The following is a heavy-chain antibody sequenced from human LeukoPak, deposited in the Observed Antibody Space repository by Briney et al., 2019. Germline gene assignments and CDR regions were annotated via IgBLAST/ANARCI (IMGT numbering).Heavy chain of an antibody. V-gene: IGHV3-30-3*01. CDR1: GFTFSNYV. CDR2: ISYDGINT. CDR3: ARSPTYYYMDV. J-gene: IGHJ6*03. Sequence: GGSLRLSCEASGFTFSNYVIHWVRQAPGKGLEWLAVISYDGINTYYADSVKGRFTISRDHSKTTVDLQMDSLGGADTAVYYCARSPTYYYMDVWGKGTTATVSS.